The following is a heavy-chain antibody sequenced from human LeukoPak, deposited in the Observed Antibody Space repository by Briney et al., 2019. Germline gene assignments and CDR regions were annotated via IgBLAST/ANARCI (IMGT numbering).Heavy chain of an antibody. D-gene: IGHD3-10*01. Sequence: PGGSLRLSCEASGFTFSSYSMNWVRQAPGKGLEWVANIKRDGSEQYYVDSVKGRFTISRDNAKNSLSLQMNSLRAEDTAVYYCARPLMYYYGSETYFWFDPWGQGTLVTVSS. CDR1: GFTFSSYS. V-gene: IGHV3-7*01. CDR3: ARPLMYYYGSETYFWFDP. J-gene: IGHJ5*02. CDR2: IKRDGSEQ.